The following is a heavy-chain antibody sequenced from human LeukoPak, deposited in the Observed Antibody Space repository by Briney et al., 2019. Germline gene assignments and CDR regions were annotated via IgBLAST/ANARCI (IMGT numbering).Heavy chain of an antibody. J-gene: IGHJ3*02. CDR1: GYRFTSYW. CDR3: ARRGGTVDIVATITRRKSDAFDI. Sequence: PGESLKISCKGSGYRFTSYWIGWVRQMPGKGLEWMGSIYPGDSDTRYSPSFQGQVTISADKSISTAYLQWSSLKASDTAMYYCARRGGTVDIVATITRRKSDAFDIWGQGTMVTVSS. V-gene: IGHV5-51*01. D-gene: IGHD5-12*01. CDR2: IYPGDSDT.